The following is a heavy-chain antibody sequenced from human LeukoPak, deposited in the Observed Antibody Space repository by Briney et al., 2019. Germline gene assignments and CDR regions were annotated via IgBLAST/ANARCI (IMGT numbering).Heavy chain of an antibody. V-gene: IGHV3-11*04. J-gene: IGHJ4*02. CDR3: ARAVRDSSSHFDY. CDR2: ISSSGSTI. CDR1: GFTFSDYY. Sequence: GGSLRLSCAASGFTFSDYYMSWIRQAPGKGLEWVSYISSSGSTIYYADSVKGRFTISRDNAKNSLYLQMNSLRAEDTAVYYCARAVRDSSSHFDYWGQGTLVTVSS. D-gene: IGHD6-6*01.